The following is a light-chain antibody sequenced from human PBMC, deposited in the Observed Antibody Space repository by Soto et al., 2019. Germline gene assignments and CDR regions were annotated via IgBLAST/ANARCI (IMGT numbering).Light chain of an antibody. CDR1: SSNIGAGYD. CDR2: ANS. Sequence: QSVLTQPPSVSGAPGQRGTISCTGSSSNIGAGYDVHWYQQLPGTAPTLLIYANSNRPSGVPDRFSGSKSGTSASLAITGLQAEDEADYYCQSYDSSLSGSVFGGGTKVTVL. V-gene: IGLV1-40*01. CDR3: QSYDSSLSGSV. J-gene: IGLJ3*02.